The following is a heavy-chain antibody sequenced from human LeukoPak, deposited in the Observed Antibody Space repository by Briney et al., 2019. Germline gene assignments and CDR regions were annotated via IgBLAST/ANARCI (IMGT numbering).Heavy chain of an antibody. CDR1: GFTLSTYS. Sequence: PGASLRLSCAASGFTLSTYSMNWVRQAPGKGLEWVSYITSSSSTLYYADSVKGRFTISRDNAKNSLYLQMNSLRVEDTAVYYRARDAPTNGVWYSGFDYWGQGTLVTVSS. J-gene: IGHJ4*02. D-gene: IGHD2-8*01. CDR2: ITSSSSTL. CDR3: ARDAPTNGVWYSGFDY. V-gene: IGHV3-48*01.